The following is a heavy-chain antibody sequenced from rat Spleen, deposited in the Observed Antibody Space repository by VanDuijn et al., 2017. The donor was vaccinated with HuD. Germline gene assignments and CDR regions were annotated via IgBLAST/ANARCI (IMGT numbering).Heavy chain of an antibody. D-gene: IGHD1-6*01. CDR3: DRGPMHTAGNYFDY. V-gene: IGHV2S12*01. CDR2: ISSGGHT. J-gene: IGHJ2*01. CDR1: GFSLTSNG. Sequence: QVQLKESGPGLVQPSQTLSLTCTVSGFSLTSNGVTWVRQPPGKGLEWVATISSGGHTYYNSALKSRMSISRDTSTSQVFLKMNSLQTEVIATYYCDRGPMHTAGNYFDYWGQGVMVTVSS.